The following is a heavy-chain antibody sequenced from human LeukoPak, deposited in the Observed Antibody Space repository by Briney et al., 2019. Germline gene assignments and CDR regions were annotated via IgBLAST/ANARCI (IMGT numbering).Heavy chain of an antibody. D-gene: IGHD3-22*01. CDR3: ARTPDRGLSDSSGYYDY. V-gene: IGHV3-7*01. CDR1: GFTLSTYA. Sequence: GGSLRLSCAASGFTLSTYAMSWVRQAPGKGLEWVANIKQDGSEKYYVDSVKGRFTISRDNAKNSLYLQMNSLRAEDTAVYYCARTPDRGLSDSSGYYDYWGQGTLVTVSS. J-gene: IGHJ4*02. CDR2: IKQDGSEK.